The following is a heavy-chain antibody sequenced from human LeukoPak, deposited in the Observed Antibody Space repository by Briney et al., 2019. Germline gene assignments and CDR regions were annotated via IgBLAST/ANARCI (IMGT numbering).Heavy chain of an antibody. V-gene: IGHV3-7*01. J-gene: IGHJ4*02. CDR3: AREMATIPYYFDY. D-gene: IGHD5-24*01. CDR2: IKQDGSEK. Sequence: GGSLRLSCAASGFMFSTYWMSWVRQAPGKGLEWVANIKQDGSEKYYVDSVKGRFTISRDNAKNSLYLQMNSPRAEDTAVYYCAREMATIPYYFDYWGQGTLVTVSS. CDR1: GFMFSTYW.